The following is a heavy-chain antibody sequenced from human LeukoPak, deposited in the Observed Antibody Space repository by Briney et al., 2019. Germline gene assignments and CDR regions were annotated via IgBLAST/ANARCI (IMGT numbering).Heavy chain of an antibody. J-gene: IGHJ6*03. V-gene: IGHV1-46*01. CDR1: GYTFTSYY. D-gene: IGHD6-13*01. CDR2: INPSGGST. CDR3: ARDLRYSSSWYFRSEYYYYYYMDV. Sequence: GASVKVSCKASGYTFTSYYMHWVRQAPGQGLEWMGIINPSGGSTSYAQKFQGRVTMTRDTSTSTVYMELSSLRSEDTAVYYCARDLRYSSSWYFRSEYYYYYYMDVWGKGTTVTISS.